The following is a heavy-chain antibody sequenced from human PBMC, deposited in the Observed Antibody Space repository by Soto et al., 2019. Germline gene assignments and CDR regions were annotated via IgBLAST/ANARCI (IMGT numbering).Heavy chain of an antibody. J-gene: IGHJ4*02. CDR3: AKILSSAGCDY. CDR1: GFTFSSYA. Sequence: GGSLRLSCAASGFTFSSYAMSWVRQAPGKGLEWVSSISGNGAGTYYADTVKGRFAISRDNSKKKLYLKMNTLRAEDSAVYYCAKILSSAGCDYWGQGTLVTVSS. D-gene: IGHD3-3*01. V-gene: IGHV3-23*01. CDR2: ISGNGAGT.